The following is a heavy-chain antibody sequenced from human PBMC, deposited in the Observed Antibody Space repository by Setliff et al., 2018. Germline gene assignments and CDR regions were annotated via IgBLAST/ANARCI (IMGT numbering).Heavy chain of an antibody. D-gene: IGHD3-10*01. V-gene: IGHV1-18*01. Sequence: ASVKVSCKASGGSFNNYPISWVRQAPGQGLEWMGWVTIYNGNTKYAQNLQGRLTLSTDRSTSTVYMELGSLTTDDTAIYYCARVESMVRGKNILRHFDYWGQGTQVTVSS. J-gene: IGHJ4*02. CDR2: VTIYNGNT. CDR1: GGSFNNYP. CDR3: ARVESMVRGKNILRHFDY.